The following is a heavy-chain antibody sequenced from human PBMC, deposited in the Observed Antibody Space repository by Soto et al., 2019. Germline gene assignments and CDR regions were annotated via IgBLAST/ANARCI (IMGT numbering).Heavy chain of an antibody. CDR3: ARHSGSYDTSGRLAGKFDF. CDR2: IYPGDSDT. V-gene: IGHV5-51*01. Sequence: GESLKISCKGSGYSLSPYLIGWGRQMPGKGLEWMGIIYPGDSDTRYSPSFRGQITISADKSITTAYLQWSSLKASDSAIYYCARHSGSYDTSGRLAGKFDFWGQGTQVTVSS. D-gene: IGHD3-22*01. CDR1: GYSLSPYL. J-gene: IGHJ4*02.